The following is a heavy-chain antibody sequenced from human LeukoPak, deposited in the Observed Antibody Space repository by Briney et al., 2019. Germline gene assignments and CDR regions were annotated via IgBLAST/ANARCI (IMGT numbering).Heavy chain of an antibody. V-gene: IGHV1-69*06. CDR2: IIPIFGTA. D-gene: IGHD6-13*01. CDR1: GYTFTSYG. CDR3: ARDQGIAAAGSFDY. J-gene: IGHJ4*02. Sequence: SVKVSCKASGYTFTSYGISWVRQAPGQGLEWMGGIIPIFGTANYAQKFQGRVTITADKSTSTAYMELSSLRSEDTAVYYCARDQGIAAAGSFDYWGQGTLVTVSS.